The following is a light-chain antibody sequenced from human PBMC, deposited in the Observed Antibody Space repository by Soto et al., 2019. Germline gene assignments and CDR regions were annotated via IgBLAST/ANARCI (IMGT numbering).Light chain of an antibody. Sequence: QLAFSQPAPWSGSPGQSMTMSCTVTSSDVGSYNLISWYQQYPDKAPKLMIYEVNKRPSGVSNRFSGSKSGNTASLAISGLQAEDEADYYCCSYGGSSTFYVFGSGTKVTVL. CDR1: SSDVGSYNL. CDR2: EVN. CDR3: CSYGGSSTFYV. V-gene: IGLV2-23*02. J-gene: IGLJ1*01.